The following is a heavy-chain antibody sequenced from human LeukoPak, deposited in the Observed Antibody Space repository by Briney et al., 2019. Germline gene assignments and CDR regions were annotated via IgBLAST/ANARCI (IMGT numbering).Heavy chain of an antibody. CDR2: ISSSSSTI. CDR3: ARYLGIFGVVRKTN. V-gene: IGHV3-48*01. D-gene: IGHD3-3*01. Sequence: GGSLRLSCVASGFTFSNSWMNWVRQAPGKGLEGVSYISSSSSTIYYADSVKGRFTISRDNAKNSLYLQMNSLRAEDTAVYYCARYLGIFGVVRKTNWGQGTLVTVSS. J-gene: IGHJ4*02. CDR1: GFTFSNSW.